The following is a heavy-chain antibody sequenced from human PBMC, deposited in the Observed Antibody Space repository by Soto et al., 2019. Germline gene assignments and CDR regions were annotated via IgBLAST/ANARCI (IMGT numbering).Heavy chain of an antibody. CDR2: FSLSGTT. CDR1: GASITGSSY. J-gene: IGHJ4*02. Sequence: SETLSLTCTVSGASITGSSYWSWIRQPAGKGLEWIGRFSLSGTTNYNPSLRGRVTMSADVSKNQFSLRLTSVTAADTALYYCARGMTPPGAPAWYYFDSWGQGTLVTVSS. V-gene: IGHV4-4*07. D-gene: IGHD2-8*02. CDR3: ARGMTPPGAPAWYYFDS.